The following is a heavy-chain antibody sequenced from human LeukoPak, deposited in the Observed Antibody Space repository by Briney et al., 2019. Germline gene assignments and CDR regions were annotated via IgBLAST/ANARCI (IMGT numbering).Heavy chain of an antibody. D-gene: IGHD3-22*01. CDR3: ARLIVVATNWFDP. CDR2: IYPGDSDT. Sequence: AGESLKISCKGSGYSFTSYWLGWVRQMPGKGLEWMGIIYPGDSDTRYSPSFQGQVTISADKSISTAYLQWSSLKASDTAMYYCARLIVVATNWFDPWAQGTLVTVSS. J-gene: IGHJ5*02. CDR1: GYSFTSYW. V-gene: IGHV5-51*01.